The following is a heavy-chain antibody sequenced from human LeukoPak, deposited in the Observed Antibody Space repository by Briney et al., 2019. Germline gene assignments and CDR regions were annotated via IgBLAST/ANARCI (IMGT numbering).Heavy chain of an antibody. CDR3: AKDVALRKYSYGHFDY. CDR2: IHYDGKI. CDR1: GFSVSGKF. D-gene: IGHD5-18*01. V-gene: IGHV3-53*01. J-gene: IGHJ4*02. Sequence: GGSLRLSCAASGFSVSGKFMSWVRQAPGKGLEWVSIIHYDGKIRYAGSVGGRSTIYRDDSENTLFLQMNSLRVDDTAVYYCAKDVALRKYSYGHFDYWGQGTLVTVSS.